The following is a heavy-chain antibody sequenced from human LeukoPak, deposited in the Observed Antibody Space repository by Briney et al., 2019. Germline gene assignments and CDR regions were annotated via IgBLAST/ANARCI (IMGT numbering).Heavy chain of an antibody. CDR3: ARDASGYSPWDFDY. V-gene: IGHV4-59*01. CDR1: GGSISSYY. J-gene: IGHJ4*02. Sequence: SETLSLTCTVSGGSISSYYWSWIRQPPGKGLEWIGYIYYSGSTNYNPSLKSRVTISVDSSKNQFSLKLSSVTAADTAVYYCARDASGYSPWDFDYWGQGTLVTVSS. CDR2: IYYSGST. D-gene: IGHD3-22*01.